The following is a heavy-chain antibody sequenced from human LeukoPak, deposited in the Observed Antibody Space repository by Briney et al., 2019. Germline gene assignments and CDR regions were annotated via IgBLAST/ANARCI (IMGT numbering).Heavy chain of an antibody. CDR3: ASIAVAGKPLFGY. CDR2: IIPILGIA. J-gene: IGHJ4*02. V-gene: IGHV1-69*02. Sequence: SVKVSCXASGGTFSSYTISWVRQAPGQGLEWMGRIIPILGIANSAQKFQGRVTITADKSTSTAYMELSSLRSEDTAVYYCASIAVAGKPLFGYWGQGTLVTVSS. CDR1: GGTFSSYT. D-gene: IGHD6-19*01.